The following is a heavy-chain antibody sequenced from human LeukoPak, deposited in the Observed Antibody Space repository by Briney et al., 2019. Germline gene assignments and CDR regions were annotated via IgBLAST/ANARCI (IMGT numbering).Heavy chain of an antibody. V-gene: IGHV1-2*02. CDR2: IGPNSGDA. J-gene: IGHJ3*02. D-gene: IGHD2-8*01. Sequence: ASVKVSCKAPAYTFNDYYVHWVRQAPGQGLQWMGWIGPNSGDAEYAQKFQGRFTMTRDRSISTAYMDLGRLTSDDTAVYYCARRSRNGLDALDIWGQGTMVTVSS. CDR1: AYTFNDYY. CDR3: ARRSRNGLDALDI.